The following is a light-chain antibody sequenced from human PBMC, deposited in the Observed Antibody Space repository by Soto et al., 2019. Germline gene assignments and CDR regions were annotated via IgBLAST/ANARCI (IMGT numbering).Light chain of an antibody. J-gene: IGLJ2*01. V-gene: IGLV2-14*01. Sequence: QSALTQPASLSGSPVQSITIPCTRTSSDVGGYNYVSWYQQHPGKAPKLMIYDVSNRPSGVSNRFSGSKSGNTASLTISGLQAEDEADYYCSSYTSSSTYVVFGGGTKLTVL. CDR1: SSDVGGYNY. CDR3: SSYTSSSTYVV. CDR2: DVS.